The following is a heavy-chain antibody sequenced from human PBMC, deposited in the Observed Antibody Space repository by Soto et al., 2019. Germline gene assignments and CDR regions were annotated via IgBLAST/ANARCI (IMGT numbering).Heavy chain of an antibody. D-gene: IGHD3-16*01. CDR2: IIPILGIA. CDR3: ARDLPGESLYIENYMDV. V-gene: IGHV1-69*08. J-gene: IGHJ6*03. CDR1: GGTFSSYT. Sequence: QVQLVQSGAEVKKPGSSVKVSCKASGGTFSSYTISWVRQAPGQGLEWLGRIIPILGIANYAQKFQGRVTIIADKCTSTAYMELSSLRSEDTAVYYFARDLPGESLYIENYMDVWGKGTTVTVSS.